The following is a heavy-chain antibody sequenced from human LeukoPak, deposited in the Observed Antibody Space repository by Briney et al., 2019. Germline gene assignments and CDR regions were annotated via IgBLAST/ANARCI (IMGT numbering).Heavy chain of an antibody. Sequence: SETLSLTCAVYGGSFSGYYWSWIRQPPGKGLEWIGEINHSGSTNYNPSLKSRVTISVDTSKNQFSLKLSSVTAADTAVYYCARGQSKYSSGWYARYYYMDVWGKGTTVTVSS. D-gene: IGHD6-19*01. CDR3: ARGQSKYSSGWYARYYYMDV. CDR2: INHSGST. J-gene: IGHJ6*03. V-gene: IGHV4-34*01. CDR1: GGSFSGYY.